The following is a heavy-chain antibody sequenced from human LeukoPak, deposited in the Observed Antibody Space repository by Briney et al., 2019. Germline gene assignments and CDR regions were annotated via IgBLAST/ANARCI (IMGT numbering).Heavy chain of an antibody. CDR3: AARPTSAAVAPSDF. CDR2: INTDESST. V-gene: IGHV3-74*01. CDR1: GFTLSNYW. J-gene: IGHJ4*02. D-gene: IGHD6-19*01. Sequence: GGSLRLSCAASGFTLSNYWMHWVRQAPGKGLVWVSRINTDESSTSYAGSVKGRFTISRDNAKNTLYLQMNSLRAEDTATYYCAARPTSAAVAPSDFWGQGTLVTVSS.